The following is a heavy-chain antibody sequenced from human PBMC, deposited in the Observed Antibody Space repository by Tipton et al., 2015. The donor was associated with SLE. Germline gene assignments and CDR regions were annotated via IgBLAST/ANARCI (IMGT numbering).Heavy chain of an antibody. CDR2: IYYSGST. CDR1: GGSISSNNYY. V-gene: IGHV4-39*01. CDR3: ARHAIVVVVPAYYFDY. J-gene: IGHJ4*02. D-gene: IGHD2-15*01. Sequence: LRLSCTVSGGSISSNNYYWGWGWIRQSPGKGLEWIGTIYYSGSTYYNPSLKSRLTISVDTSKNQFSLKLRSVTAADTAVYYCARHAIVVVVPAYYFDYWGQGTLVTVSS.